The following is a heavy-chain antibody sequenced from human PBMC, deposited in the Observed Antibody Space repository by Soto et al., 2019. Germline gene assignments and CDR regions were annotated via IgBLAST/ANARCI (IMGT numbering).Heavy chain of an antibody. J-gene: IGHJ3*02. CDR2: INPNSGGT. CDR1: GYTFTGYY. V-gene: IGHV1-2*04. CDR3: ARTQISKRELGMAGHDAFDI. D-gene: IGHD7-27*01. Sequence: ASVKVSCKASGYTFTGYYMHWVRQAPGQGLEWMGWINPNSGGTNYAQKFQGWVTMTRDTSISTAYMELSRLRSDDTAVYYCARTQISKRELGMAGHDAFDIWGQGTMVTVSS.